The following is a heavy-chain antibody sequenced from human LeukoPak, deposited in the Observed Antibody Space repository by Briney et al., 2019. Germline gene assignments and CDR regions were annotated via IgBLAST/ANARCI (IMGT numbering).Heavy chain of an antibody. J-gene: IGHJ4*02. Sequence: PGGSLSLSCAASGFPFSSNYMSWVRQAPGKGLEWVSVIYSGGSTYYADSVKGRFTISRDNSKNTLYLQMNSLRAEDTAVYYCARPYYDILTGYRHDYWGQGTLVTVSS. V-gene: IGHV3-53*01. CDR2: IYSGGST. D-gene: IGHD3-9*01. CDR1: GFPFSSNY. CDR3: ARPYYDILTGYRHDY.